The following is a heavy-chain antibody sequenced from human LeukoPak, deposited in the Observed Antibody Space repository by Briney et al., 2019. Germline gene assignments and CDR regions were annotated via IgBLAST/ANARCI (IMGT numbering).Heavy chain of an antibody. CDR1: GNRFTSYW. J-gene: IGHJ4*02. V-gene: IGHV5-51*01. D-gene: IGHD5-24*01. CDR3: ARRRDGYPDYFDY. Sequence: GESLKISCKGSGNRFTSYWFGWIRQMPGKGLEWMGIIYPGDSDTRYSPSFQGQVTISADKSISTAYLQWSSLKASDTTMYYCARRRDGYPDYFDYWGQGTLVTVSS. CDR2: IYPGDSDT.